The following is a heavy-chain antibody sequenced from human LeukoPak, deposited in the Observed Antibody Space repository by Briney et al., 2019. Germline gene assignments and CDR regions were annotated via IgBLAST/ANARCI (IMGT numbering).Heavy chain of an antibody. V-gene: IGHV4-34*01. J-gene: IGHJ4*02. CDR3: ARDAAAAGFDY. D-gene: IGHD6-13*01. Sequence: SETLSLTCAVYGGSFSGYYWSWIRQPPGKGLEWIGEINHSGSTNYNPPLKSRVTISVDTSKNQFSLKLSSVTAADTAVYYCARDAAAAGFDYWGQGTLVTVSS. CDR2: INHSGST. CDR1: GGSFSGYY.